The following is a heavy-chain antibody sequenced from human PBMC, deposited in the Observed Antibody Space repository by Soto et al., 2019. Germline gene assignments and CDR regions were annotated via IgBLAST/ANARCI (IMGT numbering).Heavy chain of an antibody. Sequence: EVQLMESGGGLVQPGGSLRLSCAGSGFTLSMSAVSWVRQAPGKGLEWVSHLSDSGYRTYYADSVKGRFTISRDRSKNTVSLQMNTLRAEDTALYYCAKDRGIIVKAGDAFDVWGQGTMVTVSS. D-gene: IGHD3-16*02. CDR1: GFTLSMSA. CDR2: LSDSGYRT. V-gene: IGHV3-23*01. CDR3: AKDRGIIVKAGDAFDV. J-gene: IGHJ3*01.